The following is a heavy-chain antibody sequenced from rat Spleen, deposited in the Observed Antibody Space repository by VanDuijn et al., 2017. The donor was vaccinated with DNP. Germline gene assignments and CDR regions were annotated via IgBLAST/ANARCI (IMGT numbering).Heavy chain of an antibody. CDR3: ARHYYSSYWYFDF. CDR1: GFSFSDYD. J-gene: IGHJ1*01. Sequence: EVQLVESGGGLVQPGRSLKLSCAASGFSFSDYDMAWVRQAPTKGLEWVACMSPTNRSSYYRDSVKGRFTSPKDNAKSTLYLQMDSLRSEDTATYYCARHYYSSYWYFDFWGPGTMVTVSS. V-gene: IGHV5-7*01. CDR2: MSPTNRSS. D-gene: IGHD1-2*01.